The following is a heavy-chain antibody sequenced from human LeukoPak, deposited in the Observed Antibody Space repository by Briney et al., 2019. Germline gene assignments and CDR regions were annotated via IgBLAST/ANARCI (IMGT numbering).Heavy chain of an antibody. D-gene: IGHD3-10*01. V-gene: IGHV4-38-2*02. CDR2: IYTSGST. J-gene: IGHJ4*02. CDR3: ARDHFISGSFDY. CDR1: GYSISSGYY. Sequence: PSETLSLTCTVSGYSISSGYYWGWIRQPPGKGLEWIGRIYTSGSTNYNPSLKSRVTISVDTSKNQFSLKLSSVTAADTAVYYCARDHFISGSFDYWGQGTLVTVSS.